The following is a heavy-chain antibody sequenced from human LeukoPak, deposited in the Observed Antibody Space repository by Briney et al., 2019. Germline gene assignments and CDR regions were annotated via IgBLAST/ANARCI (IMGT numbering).Heavy chain of an antibody. Sequence: GGSLRLSCAASGFTFSSYAMSWVRQAPGKGLEWVSGISGSGDNTYYADSVKGRFTISGDNSKNTLYVQVNSLGTEDTAAYYCAKGSYYDSSGSFYFDYWGQGTLVTVSS. D-gene: IGHD3-22*01. J-gene: IGHJ4*02. CDR1: GFTFSSYA. CDR2: ISGSGDNT. CDR3: AKGSYYDSSGSFYFDY. V-gene: IGHV3-23*01.